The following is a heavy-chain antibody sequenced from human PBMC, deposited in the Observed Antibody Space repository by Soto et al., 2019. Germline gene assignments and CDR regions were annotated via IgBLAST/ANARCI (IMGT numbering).Heavy chain of an antibody. D-gene: IGHD4-17*01. V-gene: IGHV3-23*01. CDR3: ASNRAVTPDYYYMDV. J-gene: IGHJ6*03. Sequence: GGSLRLSCAVSGFTFSSFAMSWVRQAPGKGLEWVSTISDSGGTRYYADSVKGRLTISRDKSKNTLDLQMNSLRAEDTAVYYCASNRAVTPDYYYMDVWGKGTTVTVSS. CDR1: GFTFSSFA. CDR2: ISDSGGTR.